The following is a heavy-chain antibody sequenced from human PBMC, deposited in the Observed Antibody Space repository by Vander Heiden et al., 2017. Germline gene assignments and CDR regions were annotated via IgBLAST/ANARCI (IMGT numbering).Heavy chain of an antibody. V-gene: IGHV4-59*01. D-gene: IGHD6-25*01. Sequence: QVHLQDSCPGLAKPSETLPRTCTAPGGSFSSYYWSWIRQPPGKGLEWIGYIYYSGSTNYNPSLKSRVTISVDTSKNQFSLKLSSVTAADTAVYYCAGDSGDDGMDVWGQGTTVTVSS. CDR2: IYYSGST. CDR3: AGDSGDDGMDV. CDR1: GGSFSSYY. J-gene: IGHJ6*02.